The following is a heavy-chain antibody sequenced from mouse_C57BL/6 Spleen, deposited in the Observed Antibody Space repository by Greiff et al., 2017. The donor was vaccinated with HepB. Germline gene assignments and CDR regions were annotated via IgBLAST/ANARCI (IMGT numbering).Heavy chain of an antibody. J-gene: IGHJ2*01. CDR1: GYTFTDYY. Sequence: QVQLQQSGAELVRPGASVKLSCKASGYTFTDYYINWVKQRPGQGLEWIARIYPGSGNTYYNEKFKGKATLTAEKSSSTAYMQLSSLTSEDSAVYFCARELRRGFDYWGQGTTLTVSS. CDR3: ARELRRGFDY. CDR2: IYPGSGNT. D-gene: IGHD2-4*01. V-gene: IGHV1-76*01.